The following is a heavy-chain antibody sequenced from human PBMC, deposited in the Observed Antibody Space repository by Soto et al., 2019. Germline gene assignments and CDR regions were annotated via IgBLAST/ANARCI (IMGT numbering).Heavy chain of an antibody. J-gene: IGHJ4*02. D-gene: IGHD3-10*01. CDR3: TQDTFGAWDY. CDR1: EITLNIYW. V-gene: IGHV3-74*01. Sequence: EAQLVESGGGLVQPGGSLTLSCTASEITLNIYWMHWIRQAPAKGLVWVSRINPESTTLTYADSVTGRFTNSRDSAMNPLYLQMNGLSDEDTAIYYGTQDTFGAWDYWGQGTLVTVSS. CDR2: INPESTTL.